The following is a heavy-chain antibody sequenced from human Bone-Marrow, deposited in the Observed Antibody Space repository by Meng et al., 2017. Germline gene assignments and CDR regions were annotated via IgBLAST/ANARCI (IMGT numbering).Heavy chain of an antibody. CDR2: INTNTGNP. V-gene: IGHV7-4-1*02. CDR1: GYTFTSYA. J-gene: IGHJ5*02. CDR3: ARIVAAAGMIAWFDP. D-gene: IGHD6-13*01. Sequence: QGRLVQTGSELKTPGASVKVSCKASGYTFTSYAMSWVRQAPGQGLEWMGWINTNTGNPTYAQGFTGRFVFSLDTSVSTAYLQISSLKTEDTAVYYCARIVAAAGMIAWFDPWGQGTLVTVSS.